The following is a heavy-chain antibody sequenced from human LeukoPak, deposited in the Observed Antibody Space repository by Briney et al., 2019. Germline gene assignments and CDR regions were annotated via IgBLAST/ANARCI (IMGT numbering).Heavy chain of an antibody. V-gene: IGHV3-23*01. D-gene: IGHD3-22*01. Sequence: GGSLRLSCAVSGITLSNYGMTWARQAPGKGLEWVAGISDTGGRTNYADSVKGRFTISRDNPKNTLYLQMNSLRAEDTAVYFCAKRGVVIRVILVGFHKEAYYFDSWGQGALVTVSS. CDR1: GITLSNYG. CDR3: AKRGVVIRVILVGFHKEAYYFDS. J-gene: IGHJ4*02. CDR2: ISDTGGRT.